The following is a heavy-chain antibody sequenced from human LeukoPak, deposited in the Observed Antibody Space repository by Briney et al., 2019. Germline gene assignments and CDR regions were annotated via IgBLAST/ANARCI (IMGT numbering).Heavy chain of an antibody. J-gene: IGHJ4*02. Sequence: GGSLILSCAASGFTFSSYAMHWVRQAPGKGLEYVSAISSNGGSTYYANSVKGRFTISRDNSKNTLYLQMGSLRAEDMAVYYCARETLGGYCSGGSCYSPRHFDYWGQGTLVTVSS. V-gene: IGHV3-64*01. CDR1: GFTFSSYA. CDR2: ISSNGGST. CDR3: ARETLGGYCSGGSCYSPRHFDY. D-gene: IGHD2-15*01.